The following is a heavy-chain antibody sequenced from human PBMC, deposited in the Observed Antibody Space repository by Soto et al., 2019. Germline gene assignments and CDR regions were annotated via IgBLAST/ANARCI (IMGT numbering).Heavy chain of an antibody. CDR3: ARVGSSGWLYFDY. J-gene: IGHJ4*02. Sequence: QVQLQESGPGLVKPSETLSLTCTVSGGSISTYYCTWIRQPPGKGLEWIGYIYSSGSTNYNPSLKSRVTISIDTSKNQFSLKLTSVTAADTAVYYCARVGSSGWLYFDYWGQGTLVTVSS. V-gene: IGHV4-59*01. CDR1: GGSISTYY. D-gene: IGHD6-19*01. CDR2: IYSSGST.